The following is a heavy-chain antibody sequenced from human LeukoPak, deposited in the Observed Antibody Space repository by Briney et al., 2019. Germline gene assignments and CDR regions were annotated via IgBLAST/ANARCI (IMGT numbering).Heavy chain of an antibody. Sequence: GGSLRLSCAASVFTFSSYAVSWGPDAPGRGLECVSAISVSGGGTYYADSVRGGFTISRDNSKNTLYLQKSTVRAADTAVYYCAKDLWRMVAASYYYYMDVWGKGTTVTVSS. V-gene: IGHV3-23*01. J-gene: IGHJ6*03. CDR3: AKDLWRMVAASYYYYMDV. CDR1: VFTFSSYA. CDR2: ISVSGGGT. D-gene: IGHD5-12*01.